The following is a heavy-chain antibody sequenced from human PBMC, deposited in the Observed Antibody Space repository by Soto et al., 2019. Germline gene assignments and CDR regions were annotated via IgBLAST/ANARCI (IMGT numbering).Heavy chain of an antibody. D-gene: IGHD6-13*01. V-gene: IGHV4-31*03. CDR3: AGGSGIAGFYYGMAV. CDR2: NYYSGIT. J-gene: IGHJ6*04. CDR1: GGSISSGGYY. Sequence: PSETLSLICTVSGGSISSGGYYWTWIRQHPGKGLEWIGYNYYSGITYYNPSLKSRVTISLDTSKNQFSLKLSSVTAADPAVYYCAGGSGIAGFYYGMAVWGKGTTVPVSS.